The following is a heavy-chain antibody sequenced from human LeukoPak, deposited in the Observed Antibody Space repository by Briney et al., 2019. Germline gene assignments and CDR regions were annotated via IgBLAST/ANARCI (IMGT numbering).Heavy chain of an antibody. V-gene: IGHV3-53*01. Sequence: RSGGSLRLSCAASGFTVSSNYMSWVRQAPGKGLEWVSVIYSGGSTYYADSVKGRFTISRDNSKNTLYLQMNSLRAEDTAVYYCARAGWGGSSWFHDAFDIWGQGTMVTVSS. CDR1: GFTVSSNY. CDR3: ARAGWGGSSWFHDAFDI. CDR2: IYSGGST. J-gene: IGHJ3*02. D-gene: IGHD6-13*01.